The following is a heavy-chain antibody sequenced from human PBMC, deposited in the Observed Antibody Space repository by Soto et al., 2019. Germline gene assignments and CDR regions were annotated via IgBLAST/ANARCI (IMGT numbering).Heavy chain of an antibody. Sequence: QVQLVESGGGVVQTGRSLRLSCAASGFTFSSYGMHWVRQAPGKGLEWVAVISYDGSNKYYADSVKGRFTISRDNSKNTLYLQMNSLRAEDTAVYYCAKDYWAYYYGMDVWGQGTTVTVSS. CDR2: ISYDGSNK. CDR3: AKDYWAYYYGMDV. CDR1: GFTFSSYG. V-gene: IGHV3-30*18. J-gene: IGHJ6*02. D-gene: IGHD2-8*02.